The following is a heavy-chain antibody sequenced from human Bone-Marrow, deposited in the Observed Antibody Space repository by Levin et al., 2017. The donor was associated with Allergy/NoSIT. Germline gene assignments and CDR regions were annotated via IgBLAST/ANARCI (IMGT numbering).Heavy chain of an antibody. J-gene: IGHJ4*02. D-gene: IGHD5-18*01. CDR2: IYYSGNT. CDR1: GVSLTSSH. CDR3: ARGGEYSYGFHPVDH. Sequence: SQTLSLTCTVSGVSLTSSHWSWIRQPPGKGLEWIGYIYYSGNTNTNYNPSLKSRVTISVDTSKNQLSLKLSSVTAADTAVYYCARGGEYSYGFHPVDHWGQGTLVTVSS. V-gene: IGHV4-59*01.